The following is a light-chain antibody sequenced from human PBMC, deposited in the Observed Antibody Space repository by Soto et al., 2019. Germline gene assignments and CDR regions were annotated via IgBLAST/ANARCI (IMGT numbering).Light chain of an antibody. V-gene: IGLV1-40*01. CDR3: QSYDKSLTAYV. J-gene: IGLJ1*01. Sequence: QSVLTQPPSVSGAPGQRVTISCSGTSSSIGAGYEVHWYHQLPGTAPKLVVSGNGNRPSGVHDRLSASKSGTSASLAITGLQAEDEGHYYCQSYDKSLTAYVFGTGTKLTVL. CDR1: SSSIGAGYE. CDR2: GNG.